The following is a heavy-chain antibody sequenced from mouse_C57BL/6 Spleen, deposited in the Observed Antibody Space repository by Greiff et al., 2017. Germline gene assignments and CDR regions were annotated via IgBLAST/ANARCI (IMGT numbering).Heavy chain of an antibody. Sequence: EVQLQQSGPELVKPGASVKMSCKASGYTFTDYNMHWVKQSHGKSLEWIGYINPNNGGTSYNQKFKGKATLTVNKSSSTAYMELRSLTSEDSAVYYCARGGPFITTVVATVRYAMDYWGQGTSVTVSS. CDR1: GYTFTDYN. CDR3: ARGGPFITTVVATVRYAMDY. CDR2: INPNNGGT. V-gene: IGHV1-22*01. J-gene: IGHJ4*01. D-gene: IGHD1-1*01.